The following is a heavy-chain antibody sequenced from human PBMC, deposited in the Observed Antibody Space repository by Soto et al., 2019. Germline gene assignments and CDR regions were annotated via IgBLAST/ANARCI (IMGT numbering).Heavy chain of an antibody. V-gene: IGHV1-69*05. CDR1: GGTFSNYA. D-gene: IGHD2-2*01. J-gene: IGHJ4*02. CDR2: IIPIFGTA. CDR3: ARDVVGYCSRTRCPLDF. Sequence: SVKVSCKASGGTFSNYAISWVRQAPGQGLEWMGGIIPIFGTANYAQKFQGRVTLTTDTSTTTAYMELRSLRADDTAVYYCARDVVGYCSRTRCPLDFWGQGNQVTVSS.